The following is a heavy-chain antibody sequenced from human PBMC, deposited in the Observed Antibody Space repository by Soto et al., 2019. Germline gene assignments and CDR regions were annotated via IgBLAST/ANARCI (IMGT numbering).Heavy chain of an antibody. CDR1: GCTFISYA. CDR2: IIPIFGTA. Sequence: SVKVSCKASGCTFISYAISWVRQAPGQGLEWMGGIIPIFGTANYAQKFQGRVTITADESTSTAYMELSSLRSEDTAVYYCAREWSDARTQEKCGLVDYWGQGALVTVSS. V-gene: IGHV1-69*13. CDR3: AREWSDARTQEKCGLVDY. J-gene: IGHJ4*02. D-gene: IGHD2-8*01.